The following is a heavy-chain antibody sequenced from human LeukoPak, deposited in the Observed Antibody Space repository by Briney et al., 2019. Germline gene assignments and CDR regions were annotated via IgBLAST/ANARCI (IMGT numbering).Heavy chain of an antibody. V-gene: IGHV3-64*01. Sequence: PGGSLRLSCAASGFTFSSYAMHWVRQAPGKGLEYVSAISSNGGSTYYANSVKGRFTISRDNSKNTLYLQMGSLRAEDMAVYYCARDFSGIWGQGTVVTVSS. CDR3: ARDFSGI. CDR2: ISSNGGST. J-gene: IGHJ3*02. CDR1: GFTFSSYA.